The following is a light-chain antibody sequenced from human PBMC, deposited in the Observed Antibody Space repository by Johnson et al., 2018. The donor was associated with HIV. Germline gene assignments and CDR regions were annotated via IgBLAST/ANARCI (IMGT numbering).Light chain of an antibody. Sequence: QSVLTQPPSVSAAPGQKVTISCSGSSSNIGNNLVSWYQQLPGSAPTLLIYENDKRPSGIPDRFSASKSGTSATLGITGLQTGDEADYYCGTWDSSLSAYVFGTGTKVTVL. CDR1: SSNIGNNL. J-gene: IGLJ1*01. CDR2: END. V-gene: IGLV1-51*02. CDR3: GTWDSSLSAYV.